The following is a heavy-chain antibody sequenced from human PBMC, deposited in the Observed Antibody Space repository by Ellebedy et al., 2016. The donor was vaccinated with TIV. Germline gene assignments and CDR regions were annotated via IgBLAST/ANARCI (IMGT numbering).Heavy chain of an antibody. CDR3: ARMDHRGSGWYFDY. CDR2: INSDGSTT. J-gene: IGHJ4*02. V-gene: IGHV3-74*01. CDR1: GFTFSSYW. D-gene: IGHD6-19*01. Sequence: GGSLRLSXAASGFTFSSYWMHWVRQVPGKGLVWVSRINSDGSTTYYADSVKGRFTISRDNAKNSPYLQMNSLRAEDTAVYYCARMDHRGSGWYFDYWGQGTLVTVSS.